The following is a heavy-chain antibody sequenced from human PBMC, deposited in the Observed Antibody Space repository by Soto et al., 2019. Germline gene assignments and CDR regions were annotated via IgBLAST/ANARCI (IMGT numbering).Heavy chain of an antibody. J-gene: IGHJ4*02. CDR1: GCSISSYY. D-gene: IGHD5-18*01. CDR2: IYYSGST. Sequence: SETLSLTCTVSGCSISSYYWSWIRQPPGKGLEWIGYIYYSGSTNYNPSLKSRVTISVDTSKNQFSLKLSSVTAADTAVYYCARLGYSYGYKAGFDYWGQGTLVTVSS. CDR3: ARLGYSYGYKAGFDY. V-gene: IGHV4-59*08.